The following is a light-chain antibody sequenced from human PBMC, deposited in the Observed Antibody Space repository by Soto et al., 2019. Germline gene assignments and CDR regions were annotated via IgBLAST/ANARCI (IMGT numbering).Light chain of an antibody. J-gene: IGKJ2*01. Sequence: EIVLTQSPATLSLSPGERATLSCRASQSVSSYLAWYQQKPGQAPRLLIYDASNRATGIPARFSVSGSGTDFTLTISSLEPEDFAGYYCQQRSNWYTVGQGTKLEIK. CDR2: DAS. V-gene: IGKV3-11*01. CDR1: QSVSSY. CDR3: QQRSNWYT.